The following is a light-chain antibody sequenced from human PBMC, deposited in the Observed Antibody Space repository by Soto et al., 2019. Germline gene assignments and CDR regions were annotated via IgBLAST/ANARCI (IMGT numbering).Light chain of an antibody. CDR1: QGISSA. J-gene: IGKJ4*01. Sequence: AIQLTQSPSSLSASVGDRVTITCRASQGISSALAWYQQKPGKAPKLLIYDASSVESGVPSRFSGSGSGTDFTLTIISLQPEDFATYYCQQFNSYRLTFGGGTKVEIK. CDR3: QQFNSYRLT. V-gene: IGKV1-13*02. CDR2: DAS.